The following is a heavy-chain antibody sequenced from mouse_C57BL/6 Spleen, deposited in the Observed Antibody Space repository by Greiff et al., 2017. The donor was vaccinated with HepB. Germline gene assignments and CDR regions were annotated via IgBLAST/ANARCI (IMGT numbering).Heavy chain of an antibody. D-gene: IGHD2-3*01. CDR3: ARWLLTFYYAMDY. Sequence: EVQLQESGPELVKPGASVKMSCKASGYTFTDYNMHWVKQSHGKSLEWIGYINPNNGGTSYNQKFKGKATLTVNKSSSTAYMELRSLTSEDSAVYYCARWLLTFYYAMDYWGQGTSVTVSS. J-gene: IGHJ4*01. V-gene: IGHV1-22*01. CDR1: GYTFTDYN. CDR2: INPNNGGT.